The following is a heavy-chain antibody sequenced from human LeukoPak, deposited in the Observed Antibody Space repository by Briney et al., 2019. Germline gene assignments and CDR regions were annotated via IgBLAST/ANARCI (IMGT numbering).Heavy chain of an antibody. V-gene: IGHV3-23*01. CDR2: ISGSGGST. CDR3: AKDLVVVNDAFDI. D-gene: IGHD3-22*01. CDR1: GFTFSSYA. J-gene: IGHJ3*02. Sequence: PGGSLKLSCAASGFTFSSYAMSWVRQAPGKGLEWVSAISGSGGSTYYADSVKGRFTISRDNSKNTLYLQMNSLRAEDTAVYYCAKDLVVVNDAFDIWGQGTMVTVSS.